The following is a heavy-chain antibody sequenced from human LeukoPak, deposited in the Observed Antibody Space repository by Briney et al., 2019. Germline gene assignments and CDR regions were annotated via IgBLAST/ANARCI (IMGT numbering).Heavy chain of an antibody. CDR2: IYYSGST. D-gene: IGHD3-10*01. CDR3: ARDPYGSGSYYYNWFDP. J-gene: IGHJ5*02. V-gene: IGHV4-39*02. Sequence: SETLSLTCTVSGGSISSSSYYWGWIRQPPGKGLEWIGSIYYSGSTYYNPSLKSRVTISVDTSKNQFSLKLSSVTAADTAVYYCARDPYGSGSYYYNWFDPWGQGTLVTVSS. CDR1: GGSISSSSYY.